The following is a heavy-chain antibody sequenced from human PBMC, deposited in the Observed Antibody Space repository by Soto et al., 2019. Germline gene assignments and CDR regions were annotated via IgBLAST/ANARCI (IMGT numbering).Heavy chain of an antibody. CDR3: ARGVRYCSSTSCYVPVRRMAGWFDP. Sequence: QVQLQQWGAGLLKPSETLSLTCAVYGGSFSGYYWSWIRQPPGKGLEWIGEINHSGSTNYNPSLKGRVTISVDTSKNQFSLKLSSVTAADTAVYYCARGVRYCSSTSCYVPVRRMAGWFDPWGQGTLVTVSS. J-gene: IGHJ5*02. CDR1: GGSFSGYY. CDR2: INHSGST. D-gene: IGHD2-2*01. V-gene: IGHV4-34*01.